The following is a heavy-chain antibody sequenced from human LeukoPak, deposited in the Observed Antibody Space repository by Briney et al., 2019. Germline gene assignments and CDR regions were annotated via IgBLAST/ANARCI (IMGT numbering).Heavy chain of an antibody. J-gene: IGHJ4*02. CDR1: GMTFSNHW. CDR3: TTGPSYGHEW. V-gene: IGHV3-74*01. CDR2: IKTDGRTT. Sequence: PGGSLRLSCAASGMTFSNHWMHWVRQAPGKGLVWVSLIKTDGRTTIYTDSVKGRFTISRDNGKSILYLQMNSLRAEDTGIYYCTTGPSYGHEWWGQGTVVTASS. D-gene: IGHD3-3*01.